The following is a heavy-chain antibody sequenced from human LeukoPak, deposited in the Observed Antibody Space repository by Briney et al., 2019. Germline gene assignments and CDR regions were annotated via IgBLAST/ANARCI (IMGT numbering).Heavy chain of an antibody. CDR1: GFTFSHYC. V-gene: IGHV3-21*01. CDR2: ISSSSSYI. J-gene: IGHJ4*02. D-gene: IGHD4-17*01. Sequence: GESLRLSCAPSGFTFSHYCMNWLRQPPGKGLEWVSSISSSSSYIYYAHSGKGRFTISRDNAKTSLYLQMNSLRAEDTAVYYCARQAYGDYVPSDYWGQGTLVTVSS. CDR3: ARQAYGDYVPSDY.